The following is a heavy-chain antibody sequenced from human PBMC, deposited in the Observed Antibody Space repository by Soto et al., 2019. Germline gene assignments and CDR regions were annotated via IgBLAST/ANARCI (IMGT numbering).Heavy chain of an antibody. V-gene: IGHV4-31*03. D-gene: IGHD3-22*01. CDR2: IYYSGST. CDR3: ARGYYYDSSGYYPH. Sequence: QVQLQESGPGLVKPSQTLSLTCTVSHGSISSGGYYWSWIRQHPGKGLEWIGYIYYSGSTYYNPSLKRRVTTSVDTSKNQFSLKLSSVTAADTAVYYCARGYYYDSSGYYPHWGQGTLVTVSS. J-gene: IGHJ4*02. CDR1: HGSISSGGYY.